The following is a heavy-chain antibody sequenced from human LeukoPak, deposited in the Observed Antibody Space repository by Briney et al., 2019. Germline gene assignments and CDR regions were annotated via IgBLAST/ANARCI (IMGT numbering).Heavy chain of an antibody. D-gene: IGHD3-22*01. J-gene: IGHJ4*02. Sequence: GASVKISCKVSGYTFTDYYMHWVQQAPGKGLGWMGLVDPEDGETIYAEKFQGRVTITADTSTDTAYMELSSLRSEDTAVYYCATERRRYYDSSGYSAGSDYWGQRTLVTVSS. CDR3: ATERRRYYDSSGYSAGSDY. CDR2: VDPEDGET. CDR1: GYTFTDYY. V-gene: IGHV1-69-2*01.